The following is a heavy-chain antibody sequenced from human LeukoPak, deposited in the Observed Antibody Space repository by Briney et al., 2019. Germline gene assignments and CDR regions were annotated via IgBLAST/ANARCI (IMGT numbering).Heavy chain of an antibody. D-gene: IGHD1-1*01. V-gene: IGHV1-46*01. J-gene: IGHJ4*02. CDR1: GYTFTTYY. Sequence: ASVKVSCKASGYTFTTYYMHWGATGPGQGLEWMGIINPSGGSTTYAQKFQGRVTMTRHTSTSTVYMELSSLRSEDTAVYYCARGASGTNFDYWGQGTLVTVSS. CDR2: INPSGGST. CDR3: ARGASGTNFDY.